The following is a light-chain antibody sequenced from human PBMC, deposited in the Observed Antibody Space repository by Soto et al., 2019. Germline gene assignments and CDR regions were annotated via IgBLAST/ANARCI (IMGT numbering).Light chain of an antibody. CDR1: ALAKQY. V-gene: IGLV3-25*02. J-gene: IGLJ1*01. Sequence: SYELTQPPSVSVSPGQTARITCFGDALAKQYIYWYQQKPGQAPVFVIYKDSERPSGIPERFSGSNSETAVTLTISGVQAGDEADYYCQSVDSSGTYVFGTGTKVTVL. CDR2: KDS. CDR3: QSVDSSGTYV.